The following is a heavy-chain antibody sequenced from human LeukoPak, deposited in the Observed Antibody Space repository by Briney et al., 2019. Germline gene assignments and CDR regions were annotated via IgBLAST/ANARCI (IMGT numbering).Heavy chain of an antibody. V-gene: IGHV3-30-3*01. CDR2: ISYDGSNK. D-gene: IGHD4-17*01. J-gene: IGHJ6*02. CDR3: ARGPLSTVTYCYYGMDV. Sequence: GGSLRLSCAASGFTFSSYAMHWVRQAPGKGLEWVAVISYDGSNKYYADSVKGRFTISRDNSKNTLYLQMNSLRAEDTAVYYCARGPLSTVTYCYYGMDVWGQGTTVTVSS. CDR1: GFTFSSYA.